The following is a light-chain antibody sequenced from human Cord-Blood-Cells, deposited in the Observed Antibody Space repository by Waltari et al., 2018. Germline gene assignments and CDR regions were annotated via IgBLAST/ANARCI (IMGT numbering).Light chain of an antibody. CDR3: QQYGSSPYT. CDR2: GAS. J-gene: IGKJ2*01. CDR1: QSVSSSC. V-gene: IGKV3-20*01. Sequence: EIVLTQSPGTLSLSPGERATLSCRASQSVSSSCLAWYQQKPGQTPRLLIYGASSRATGIPDRFIGSGSGTDFTLTISRLEPEDCAVYYCQQYGSSPYTFGQGTKLEIK.